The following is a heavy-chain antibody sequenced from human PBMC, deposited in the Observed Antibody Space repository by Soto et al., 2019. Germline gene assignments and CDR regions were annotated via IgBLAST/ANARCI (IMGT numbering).Heavy chain of an antibody. CDR3: AKDLGDIVVVVAANDAFDI. Sequence: QVQLVESGGGVVQPGRSLRLSCAASGFTFSSYGMHWVRQAPGKGLEWVAVISYDGSNKYYADSVKGRFTISRDNSKNTLYLQMNGLRAEDTAVYYCAKDLGDIVVVVAANDAFDIWGQGTMVTVSS. D-gene: IGHD2-15*01. V-gene: IGHV3-30*18. CDR2: ISYDGSNK. J-gene: IGHJ3*02. CDR1: GFTFSSYG.